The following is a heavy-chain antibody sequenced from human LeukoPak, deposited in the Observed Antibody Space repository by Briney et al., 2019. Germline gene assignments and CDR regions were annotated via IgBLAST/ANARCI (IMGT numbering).Heavy chain of an antibody. J-gene: IGHJ4*02. CDR1: GFTFSSYA. CDR2: ISYDGSNK. D-gene: IGHD6-13*01. CDR3: ARDGIAAANDY. Sequence: GGSLRLSCAASGFTFSSYAMHWVRQAPGKGLEWVAVISYDGSNKYYADSVKGRFTISRDNSKNTLYLQMNSLRAEDTAVYYCARDGIAAANDYWGQGTLVTVSS. V-gene: IGHV3-30-3*01.